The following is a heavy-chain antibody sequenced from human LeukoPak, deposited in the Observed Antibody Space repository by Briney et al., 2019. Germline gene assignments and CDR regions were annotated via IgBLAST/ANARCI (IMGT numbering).Heavy chain of an antibody. J-gene: IGHJ4*02. CDR1: GFTFSSYA. D-gene: IGHD3-22*01. V-gene: IGHV3-23*01. Sequence: GGSPRLSCAASGFTFSSYAMSWVRQAPGKGLEWVSAISGSGGSTYYADSVKGRFTISRDNSKNTLYLQMNSLRAEDTAVYYCARGYYYYDSSGYCYWGQGTLVTVSS. CDR2: ISGSGGST. CDR3: ARGYYYYDSSGYCY.